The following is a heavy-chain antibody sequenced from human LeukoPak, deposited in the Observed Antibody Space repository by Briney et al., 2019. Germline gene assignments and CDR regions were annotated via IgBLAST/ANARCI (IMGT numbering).Heavy chain of an antibody. CDR1: GASISSYY. J-gene: IGHJ1*01. CDR2: VYYSGST. D-gene: IGHD1-26*01. CDR3: ARAEWERYPLPYFQH. V-gene: IGHV4-59*01. Sequence: PSETLSLTCTVAGASISSYYWSWIRQPPGKGLEWIGYVYYSGSTNYNPSLKSRVTISVDTSKNQFSLKLSSVTAADTAVYYCARAEWERYPLPYFQHWGQGTLVTVSS.